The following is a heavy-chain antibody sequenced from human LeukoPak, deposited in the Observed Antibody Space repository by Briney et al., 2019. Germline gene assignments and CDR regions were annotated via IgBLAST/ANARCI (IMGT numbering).Heavy chain of an antibody. CDR3: ARTGCSSTSCYYFGAFDI. V-gene: IGHV1-18*01. CDR2: ISAYNGNT. D-gene: IGHD2-2*01. J-gene: IGHJ3*02. CDR1: GYTFTSYG. Sequence: GASVKVSCKASGYTFTSYGISWVRQAPGQGLEWIGWISAYNGNTNYAQKLQGRVTMTTDTSTSTAYMELRSLRSDDTAVYYCARTGCSSTSCYYFGAFDIWGQGTMVTVSS.